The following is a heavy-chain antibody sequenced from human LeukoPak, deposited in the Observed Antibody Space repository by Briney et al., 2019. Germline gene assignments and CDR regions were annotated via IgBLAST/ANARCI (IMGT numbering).Heavy chain of an antibody. V-gene: IGHV1-69*13. D-gene: IGHD2-2*02. J-gene: IGHJ5*02. Sequence: SVKVSCKASGGTFSSYAISWVRQAPGQGLEWMGGIIPIFGTANYAQKFQGRVTITADESTSTAYMELSSLRSDDTAVYYCARAIVVVPAATPNWFDPWGQGTLVTVSS. CDR1: GGTFSSYA. CDR3: ARAIVVVPAATPNWFDP. CDR2: IIPIFGTA.